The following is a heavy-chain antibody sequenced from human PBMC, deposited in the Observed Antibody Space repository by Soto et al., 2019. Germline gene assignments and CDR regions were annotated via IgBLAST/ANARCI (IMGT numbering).Heavy chain of an antibody. J-gene: IGHJ5*02. D-gene: IGHD4-17*01. CDR1: GFTFSSYG. CDR3: AKDLSYGDYDWFDP. Sequence: QVQLVESGGGVVQPGRSLRLSCAASGFTFSSYGMHWVRQAPGKGLEWVAVISYDGSNKYYADSVKGRFTISRDNSKNTLYLQMNSLRAEDTAVYYCAKDLSYGDYDWFDPWGQGTLVTVSS. CDR2: ISYDGSNK. V-gene: IGHV3-30*18.